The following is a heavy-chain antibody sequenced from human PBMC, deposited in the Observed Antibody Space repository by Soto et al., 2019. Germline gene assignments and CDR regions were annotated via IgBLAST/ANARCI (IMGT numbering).Heavy chain of an antibody. V-gene: IGHV4-34*01. Sequence: SETLSLTCAVYGGSFSDYSWSWIRQPPGKGLEWIGEINHSGSTNYNPSLKRRVSISVDTSKNQFSLKMSSVTAADTAVYYCARRTSPMIRGPLGYWGQGTLVTVSS. CDR3: ARRTSPMIRGPLGY. D-gene: IGHD3-10*01. J-gene: IGHJ4*02. CDR1: GGSFSDYS. CDR2: INHSGST.